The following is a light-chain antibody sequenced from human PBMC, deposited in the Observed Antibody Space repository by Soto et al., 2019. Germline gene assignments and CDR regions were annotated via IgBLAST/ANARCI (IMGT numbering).Light chain of an antibody. CDR3: QQYGSSVT. CDR1: QRVSSGY. J-gene: IGKJ1*01. V-gene: IGKV3-20*01. Sequence: EIVLTQSPVTLSLSPGERATLFCRASQRVSSGYVAWYQQKPGQAPRLLIYGASIRATGLPDRFRASASGTDFTLTISRLEPEDFAVYYCQQYGSSVTFGQGTKVDIK. CDR2: GAS.